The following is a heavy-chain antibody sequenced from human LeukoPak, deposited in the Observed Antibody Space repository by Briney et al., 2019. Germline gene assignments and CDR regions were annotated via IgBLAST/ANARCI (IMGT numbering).Heavy chain of an antibody. J-gene: IGHJ4*01. Sequence: GGSLRLSCAASGFTFSSYGMHWVRQAPGKGLEWVAVIWYDGSNKYYADSVKGRFTISRDNSKNTLYLQMNSLRAEDTAVYYCAAGLCTNGVCYDYWGHGPLVTVSS. CDR2: IWYDGSNK. D-gene: IGHD2-8*01. CDR1: GFTFSSYG. CDR3: AAGLCTNGVCYDY. V-gene: IGHV3-33*01.